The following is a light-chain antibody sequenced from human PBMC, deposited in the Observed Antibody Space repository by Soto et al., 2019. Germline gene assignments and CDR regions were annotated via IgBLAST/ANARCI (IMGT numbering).Light chain of an antibody. CDR1: SSDVGAYDY. CDR3: SSYTSSSTRV. V-gene: IGLV2-14*01. CDR2: EVS. Sequence: QSVLTQPASASGSPGQSITISCTGTSSDVGAYDYVSWYQQHPGKVPKLMIYEVSNRPSGVSNRFSGSKSGNTASLTISGLQAEDEADYYCSSYTSSSTRVFGTGTKVTVL. J-gene: IGLJ1*01.